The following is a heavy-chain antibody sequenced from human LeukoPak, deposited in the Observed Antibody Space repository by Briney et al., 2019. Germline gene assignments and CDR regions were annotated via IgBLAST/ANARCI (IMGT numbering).Heavy chain of an antibody. CDR1: GGSISDSY. V-gene: IGHV4-59*12. Sequence: SETLSLTCTVSGGSISDSYCTWFRQPPGKGLEWIGYIYNTGRTDYNPSLKSRVTLSVDASKNQFSLGLTSVTAADTAVYYCARGDYYAGGGRNWFDPWGQGTLVTVSS. CDR3: ARGDYYAGGGRNWFDP. D-gene: IGHD3-16*01. CDR2: IYNTGRT. J-gene: IGHJ5*02.